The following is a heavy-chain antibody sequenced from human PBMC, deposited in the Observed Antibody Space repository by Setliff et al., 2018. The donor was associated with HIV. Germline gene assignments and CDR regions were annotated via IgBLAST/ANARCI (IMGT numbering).Heavy chain of an antibody. V-gene: IGHV4-34*01. CDR1: GGSFSGYY. J-gene: IGHJ3*01. CDR2: INHSGST. CDR3: ARKVPSNAFDL. D-gene: IGHD2-2*01. Sequence: SETLSLTCAVYGGSFSGYYWSWIRQPPGKGLEWIGEINHSGSTNYNPSLKSRVTMSVDTSKNQFSLKLNSVTAADTAVYYCARKVPSNAFDLWGHGTMVTVSS.